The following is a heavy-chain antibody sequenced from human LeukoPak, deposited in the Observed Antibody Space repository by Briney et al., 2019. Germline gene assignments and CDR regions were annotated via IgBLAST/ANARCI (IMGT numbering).Heavy chain of an antibody. Sequence: PGGSLRLSCAASGFTFSSYGMRWVRQAPGKGLEWVAVISYDGSNKYYADSVKGRFTISRDNSKNTLYLQMNSLRAEDTAVYYCAKDKFGEQYYFDYWGQGTLVTVSS. CDR3: AKDKFGEQYYFDY. CDR2: ISYDGSNK. D-gene: IGHD3-10*01. CDR1: GFTFSSYG. V-gene: IGHV3-30*18. J-gene: IGHJ4*02.